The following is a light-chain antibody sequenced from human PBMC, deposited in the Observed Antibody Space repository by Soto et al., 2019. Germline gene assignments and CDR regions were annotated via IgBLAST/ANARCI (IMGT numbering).Light chain of an antibody. CDR3: QQYNSYSRT. CDR2: DAS. J-gene: IGKJ1*01. CDR1: QSISPW. V-gene: IGKV1-5*01. Sequence: DIQMTQSPSTLSASVGDRVTITCRASQSISPWLAWYQQKPVIAPKLLIYDASRLESGVPSRFSGSVSETDFTLTISSLQPDDFATYYCQQYNSYSRTFGQGTKVDIK.